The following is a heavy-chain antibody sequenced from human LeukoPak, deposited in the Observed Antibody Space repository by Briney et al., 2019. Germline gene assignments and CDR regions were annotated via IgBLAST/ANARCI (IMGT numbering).Heavy chain of an antibody. CDR2: IYTSGST. J-gene: IGHJ3*02. CDR1: GGSISSYY. CDR3: ARASDFWSGYPDAFDI. Sequence: SETLSLTCTVSGGSISSYYWSWIRQPAGKGLEWIGRIYTSGSTNYNPSLKSRVTMSVDTSKNQFSLRLSSVTAADTAVYYCARASDFWSGYPDAFDIWGQGTMVTVSS. D-gene: IGHD3-3*01. V-gene: IGHV4-4*07.